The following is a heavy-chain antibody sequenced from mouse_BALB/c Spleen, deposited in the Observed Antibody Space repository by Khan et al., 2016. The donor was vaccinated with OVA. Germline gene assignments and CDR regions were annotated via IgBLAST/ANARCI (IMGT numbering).Heavy chain of an antibody. CDR3: ARGAGRY. V-gene: IGHV1-18*01. CDR2: INPKNGGT. Sequence: EVQLQQSGPELMKPGASVKISCRTSGYTFTEYTVHWVKQSLGKSLDWIGVINPKNGGTAYNQKFKGKATLTVDKSSSTAYMEFRSLTSEDSAVYYCARGAGRYWGQGTSVTVAS. D-gene: IGHD3-3*01. CDR1: GYTFTEYT. J-gene: IGHJ4*01.